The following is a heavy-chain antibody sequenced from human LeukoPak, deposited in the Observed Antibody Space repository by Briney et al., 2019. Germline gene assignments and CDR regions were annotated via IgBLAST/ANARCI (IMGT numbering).Heavy chain of an antibody. D-gene: IGHD1-14*01. CDR1: GFRFNTYS. J-gene: IGHJ4*02. V-gene: IGHV1-18*01. CDR3: AREAAGQANRDHFDS. Sequence: GASVKVSCKGSGFRFNTYSFSWVRQAPGQGLEWMGWMSAFNGKTDSAQKFQGRLTMTTDASTNTAYMDLRGLRPDDTAVYYCAREAAGQANRDHFDSWGQGTLVTVTS. CDR2: MSAFNGKT.